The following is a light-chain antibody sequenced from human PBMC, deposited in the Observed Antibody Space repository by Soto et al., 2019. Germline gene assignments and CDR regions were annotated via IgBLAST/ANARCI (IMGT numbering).Light chain of an antibody. V-gene: IGKV3-15*01. CDR2: RAS. Sequence: IVMTQSPATLSVSPGERATFSCRASQNIYSNIAWYQQRPGQAPRLLIYRASTRATGVPARFSGSGSGTELTLTISSLQSEDFAVYSCLQYHNLWAFGQGTKVEIK. J-gene: IGKJ1*01. CDR1: QNIYSN. CDR3: LQYHNLWA.